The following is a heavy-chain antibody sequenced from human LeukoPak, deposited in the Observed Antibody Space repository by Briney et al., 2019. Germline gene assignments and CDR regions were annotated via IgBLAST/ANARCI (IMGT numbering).Heavy chain of an antibody. CDR2: IKQDGSDK. CDR1: GFTFSNYW. D-gene: IGHD1-26*01. J-gene: IGHJ4*02. CDR3: ARNGELFDY. Sequence: GGSLRLSCAASGFTFSNYWMTWVRQAPGKGLEWVANIKQDGSDKFYVDSVKGRFTISRDNAKNSLYLQMNSLRAEDTAVYYCARNGELFDYWGQGTLVTVSS. V-gene: IGHV3-7*01.